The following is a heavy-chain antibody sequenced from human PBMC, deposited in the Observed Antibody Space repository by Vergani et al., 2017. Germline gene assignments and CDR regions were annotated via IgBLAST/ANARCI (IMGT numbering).Heavy chain of an antibody. Sequence: QVQLVQSGAEVKKPGASVKVSCKASGYTFTSYAMHWVRQAPGQRLEWMGWINAGNGNTKYSQKFQGRVTITRDTSASTAYMELSSLRSDDTAVYYCARDRSSWYQFDYWGQGTLVTVSS. CDR2: INAGNGNT. CDR1: GYTFTSYA. V-gene: IGHV1-3*01. D-gene: IGHD6-13*01. J-gene: IGHJ4*02. CDR3: ARDRSSWYQFDY.